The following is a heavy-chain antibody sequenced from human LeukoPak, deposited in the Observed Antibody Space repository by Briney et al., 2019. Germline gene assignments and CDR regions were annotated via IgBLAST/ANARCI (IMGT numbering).Heavy chain of an antibody. V-gene: IGHV4-34*01. CDR2: INHSGST. D-gene: IGHD6-13*01. Sequence: SETLSLTCAVYGGSFSGYYWSWIRQPPGQGLEWIGEINHSGSTNYHPSLKNRVTISVDTSKNQFSLKLSSVTAADTAVYYCARGSYSSSWYLVPIVWFDPWGQGTLVTVSS. CDR1: GGSFSGYY. CDR3: ARGSYSSSWYLVPIVWFDP. J-gene: IGHJ5*02.